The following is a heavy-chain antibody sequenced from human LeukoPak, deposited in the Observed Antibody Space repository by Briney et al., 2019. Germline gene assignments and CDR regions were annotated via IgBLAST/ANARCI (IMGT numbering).Heavy chain of an antibody. Sequence: SETLSLTCTVSGGSISSYYWSWIRQPPGKGLEWIGYIYYSGSTNYNPSLKSRVTISVDTSKNQFSLKLSSVTAADTAVYYCARVMPSLAGTMVRGAMAFDYWGQGTLVTVSP. CDR3: ARVMPSLAGTMVRGAMAFDY. D-gene: IGHD3-10*01. J-gene: IGHJ4*02. CDR1: GGSISSYY. CDR2: IYYSGST. V-gene: IGHV4-59*01.